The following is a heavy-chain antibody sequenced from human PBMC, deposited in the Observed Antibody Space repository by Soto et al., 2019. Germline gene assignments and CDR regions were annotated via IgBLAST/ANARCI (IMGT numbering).Heavy chain of an antibody. CDR2: IYYSGST. V-gene: IGHV4-31*03. CDR1: GGSISSGGCY. Sequence: QVQLQESGPGLVKPSQTLSLTCTVSGGSISSGGCYWSWIRQHPGKGLEWIGYIYYSGSTYYNPSLKSRVNISVDTSKNQFSLKLSSVTAADTAVYYCASGTARAYCGGDCYELDYWGQGTLVTVSS. CDR3: ASGTARAYCGGDCYELDY. J-gene: IGHJ4*02. D-gene: IGHD2-21*02.